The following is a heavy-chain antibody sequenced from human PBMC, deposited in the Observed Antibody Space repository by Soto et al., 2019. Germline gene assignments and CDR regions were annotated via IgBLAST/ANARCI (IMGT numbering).Heavy chain of an antibody. V-gene: IGHV3-53*01. CDR3: ASWHEREHAYDV. D-gene: IGHD1-1*01. CDR1: GLTVSGKKY. CDR2: LYDVDGT. J-gene: IGHJ3*01. Sequence: LRLSCAAFGLTVSGKKYVAWVRQAPGKGLEWISALYDVDGTYYADSVKGRFTTSSDSSRTTVYLQMNGLRPDDTAVYYCASWHEREHAYDVWGRGTTVTVSS.